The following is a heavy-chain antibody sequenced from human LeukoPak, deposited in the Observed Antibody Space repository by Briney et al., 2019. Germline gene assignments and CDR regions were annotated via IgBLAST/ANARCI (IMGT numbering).Heavy chain of an antibody. D-gene: IGHD3-10*01. CDR3: ARDVEGPVLLWFGGTSGGPYYYGIDV. V-gene: IGHV1-18*01. Sequence: GASVKVSCKASGYTFTSYGTSWVRQAPGQGREWMGWICAYNGNTNYAQKLQGSVTMTTDTSTSTAYMELRSVRSDDTAVYYCARDVEGPVLLWFGGTSGGPYYYGIDVWGQGTTVTVSS. CDR2: ICAYNGNT. J-gene: IGHJ6*02. CDR1: GYTFTSYG.